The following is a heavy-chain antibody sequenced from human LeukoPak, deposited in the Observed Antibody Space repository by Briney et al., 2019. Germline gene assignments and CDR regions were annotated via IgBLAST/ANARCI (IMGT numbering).Heavy chain of an antibody. CDR3: ARGRGYDSSGYYQRIDY. J-gene: IGHJ4*02. CDR2: INHSGST. D-gene: IGHD3-22*01. Sequence: SETLSLTCAVYGGSFSGYYWSWIRQPPGKGLEWIGEINHSGSTNYNPSLKSRITISVDTSKNQFSLKLSSVTAADTAVYYSARGRGYDSSGYYQRIDYWGQGTLVTVSS. V-gene: IGHV4-34*01. CDR1: GGSFSGYY.